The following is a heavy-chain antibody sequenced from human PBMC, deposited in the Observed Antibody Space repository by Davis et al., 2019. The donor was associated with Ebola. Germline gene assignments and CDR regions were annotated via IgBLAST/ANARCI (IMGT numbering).Heavy chain of an antibody. Sequence: PGGSLRLSCAAFKFNFNAEYMSWVRQAPGKGLEWVSSITTNGWSTYYADSVKGRFIISRDNAKNSLFLQMHSLRGDDTAVYFCARETPISSRSDWWGQGTLVTVSS. CDR3: ARETPISSRSDW. D-gene: IGHD2-2*01. V-gene: IGHV3-11*01. CDR1: KFNFNAEY. CDR2: ITTNGWST. J-gene: IGHJ4*02.